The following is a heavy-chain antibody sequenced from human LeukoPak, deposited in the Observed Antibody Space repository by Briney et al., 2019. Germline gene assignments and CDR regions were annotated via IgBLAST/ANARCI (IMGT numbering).Heavy chain of an antibody. J-gene: IGHJ3*02. CDR1: GGSISSSGYY. CDR3: ASYDRDAFDI. Sequence: TSETLPLTCIVSGGSISSSGYYWTWIRQHPGKGLEWIGYIYYSGNTYYNPSLKSRVTISVDTSKNQFSLKLSSVTAADTAVYYCASYDRDAFDIWGQGTMVTVSS. CDR2: IYYSGNT. V-gene: IGHV4-31*03. D-gene: IGHD3-22*01.